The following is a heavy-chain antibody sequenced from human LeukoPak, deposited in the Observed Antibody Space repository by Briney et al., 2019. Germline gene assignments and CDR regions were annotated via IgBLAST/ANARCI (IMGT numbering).Heavy chain of an antibody. CDR3: AAAGYYDFWSGYSMDV. Sequence: GGSLRLSCAASGFTVSSNYMSWVRQAPGKGLEWVSVIYSGGSTYYADSVKGRFTISRDNSKNTLYLQMNSLRAEDTAVYYCAAAGYYDFWSGYSMDVWGQGTTVTVSS. CDR2: IYSGGST. D-gene: IGHD3-3*01. CDR1: GFTVSSNY. V-gene: IGHV3-53*01. J-gene: IGHJ6*02.